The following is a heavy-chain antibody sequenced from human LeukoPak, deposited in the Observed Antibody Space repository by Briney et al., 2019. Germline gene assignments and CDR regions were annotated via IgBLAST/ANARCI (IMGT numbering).Heavy chain of an antibody. CDR1: GYTFTGYY. CDR2: INPSGGST. V-gene: IGHV1-46*01. J-gene: IGHJ5*02. CDR3: ARDAGITMVRDNWFDP. D-gene: IGHD3-10*01. Sequence: GASVKVSCKASGYTFTGYYMHWVRQAPGQGLEWMGIINPSGGSTSYAQKFQGRVTMTRDTSTSTVYMELSSLRSEDTAVYYCARDAGITMVRDNWFDPWGQGTLVTVSS.